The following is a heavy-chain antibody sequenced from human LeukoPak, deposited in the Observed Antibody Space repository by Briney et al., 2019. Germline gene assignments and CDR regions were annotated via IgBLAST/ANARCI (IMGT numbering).Heavy chain of an antibody. CDR2: IGTAGDT. Sequence: GGSLRLSCAASGFMTSRYDMHWVRHATGKGLEWVSAIGTAGDTYYQGSVKGRFTVSREKAKNSLYLQMNSLRAGDTAVYYCARVDTAMATYDYWGQGTLVTVSS. V-gene: IGHV3-13*01. CDR1: GFMTSRYD. J-gene: IGHJ4*02. D-gene: IGHD5-18*01. CDR3: ARVDTAMATYDY.